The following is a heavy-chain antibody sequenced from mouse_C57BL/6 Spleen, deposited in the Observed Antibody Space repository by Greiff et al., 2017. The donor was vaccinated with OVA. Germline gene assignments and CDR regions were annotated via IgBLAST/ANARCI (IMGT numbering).Heavy chain of an antibody. CDR2: IYPGDGDT. J-gene: IGHJ4*01. V-gene: IGHV1-82*01. D-gene: IGHD4-1*01. Sequence: VQLQQSGPELVKPGASVKISCKASGYAFSSSWMNWVKQRPGKGLEWIGRIYPGDGDTNYNGKFKGKATLTADKSYSTAYMQLSSLTSDDSAVYFCARRGTGDAYYYAMDYWGQGTSVTVSS. CDR3: ARRGTGDAYYYAMDY. CDR1: GYAFSSSW.